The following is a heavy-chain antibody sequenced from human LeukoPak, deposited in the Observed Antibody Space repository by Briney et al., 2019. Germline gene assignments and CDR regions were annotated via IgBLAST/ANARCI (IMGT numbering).Heavy chain of an antibody. Sequence: SPSQTLSLTCTVSGGSISSGGYYWSWIRQPPGKGLEWLGYIYHSGSPYYNPSLEGRVTISVDRSKNQFSLNLSSVTAADTAVYYCARVIVVVTVSPAEYFHHWGQGILVTVSS. CDR3: ARVIVVVTVSPAEYFHH. J-gene: IGHJ1*01. CDR2: IYHSGSP. V-gene: IGHV4-30-2*01. CDR1: GGSISSGGYY. D-gene: IGHD2-21*02.